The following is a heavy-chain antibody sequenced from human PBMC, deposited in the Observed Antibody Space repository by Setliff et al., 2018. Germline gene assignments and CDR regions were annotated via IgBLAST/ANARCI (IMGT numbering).Heavy chain of an antibody. CDR1: GGSFSDYY. J-gene: IGHJ6*03. V-gene: IGHV4-34*01. D-gene: IGHD4-17*01. Sequence: SETLSLTCAVYGGSFSDYYWSWIRQSPGKGLEWIGEINHSGSTNYNPSLKTRVTITVDTSKNQFSLTLSSVTAADTAVYYCARETTMTYYFYYMDVWGKGTTVTVSS. CDR3: ARETTMTYYFYYMDV. CDR2: INHSGST.